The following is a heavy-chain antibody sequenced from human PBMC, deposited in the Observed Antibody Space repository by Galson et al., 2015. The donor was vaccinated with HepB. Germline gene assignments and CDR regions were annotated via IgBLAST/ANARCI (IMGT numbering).Heavy chain of an antibody. V-gene: IGHV3-21*06. CDR3: ARVYDGDDAGEDYGMDV. Sequence: SLRLSCAGSGFTLGSYFMNWVRQAPGKGLEWVAYISTRSTYIYYAASLKGRFTISRDDAKNSLYLQMNNLRVDDTAVYYCARVYDGDDAGEDYGMDVWGPGATVTVSS. CDR1: GFTLGSYF. CDR2: ISTRSTYI. D-gene: IGHD4-17*01. J-gene: IGHJ6*02.